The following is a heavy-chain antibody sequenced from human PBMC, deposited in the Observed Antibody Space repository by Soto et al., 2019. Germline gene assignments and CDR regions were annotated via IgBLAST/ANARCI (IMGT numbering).Heavy chain of an antibody. CDR1: GFTFSSSA. J-gene: IGHJ4*02. CDR2: IQYDGINE. V-gene: IGHV3-30*02. CDR3: AKAVSDPGCRGGGCQRTFHH. D-gene: IGHD2-15*01. Sequence: GGSLRLSCAASGFTFSSSAFHWVRQAPGKGLEWVAFIQYDGINEYYADSVRGRFTISRDKFKNAVYLQMNSLRPEDTAVYYCAKAVSDPGCRGGGCQRTFHHWGPGTLVTVSS.